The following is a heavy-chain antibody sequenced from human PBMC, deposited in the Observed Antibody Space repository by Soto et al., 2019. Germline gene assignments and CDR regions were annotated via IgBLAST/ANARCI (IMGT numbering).Heavy chain of an antibody. CDR1: GASISGSYYY. Sequence: SDTLSLTCAVSGASISGSYYYWAWLRQSPAKWREWFGSVFYTGFTSYNPSLESRVSVSVDTSKSQVSLKLSAVTAADTAVYYCATSQKGYNWNYFDHWGQGALVTVSS. J-gene: IGHJ4*02. CDR3: ATSQKGYNWNYFDH. D-gene: IGHD1-20*01. CDR2: VFYTGFT. V-gene: IGHV4-39*01.